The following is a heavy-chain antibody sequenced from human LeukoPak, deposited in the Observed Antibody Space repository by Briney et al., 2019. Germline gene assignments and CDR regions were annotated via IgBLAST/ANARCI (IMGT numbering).Heavy chain of an antibody. Sequence: GESLKISCKGSGYSFTSYWIGWVRQMPGKGLEWMGIIYPGDSDTRYSPSFQGQVTISADKSISTAYLQWSSLKASDTAMYYCARHRFALIRVDAFDIWGQGTMVTVSS. V-gene: IGHV5-51*01. D-gene: IGHD3-16*01. CDR2: IYPGDSDT. J-gene: IGHJ3*02. CDR1: GYSFTSYW. CDR3: ARHRFALIRVDAFDI.